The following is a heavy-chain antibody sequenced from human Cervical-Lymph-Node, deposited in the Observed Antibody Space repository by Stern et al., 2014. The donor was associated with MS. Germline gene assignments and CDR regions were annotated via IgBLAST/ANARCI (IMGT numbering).Heavy chain of an antibody. Sequence: EVQLVESGGGLVKPGGSLRLSCAASGFTFSSYSLNWVRQAPGKGLEWVSSISSSSSDIYYTDSVKGRFTISRDNAKKSLYLHMNSLRAEDTAMYYCARLGGDRSFDCWGQGTLLTVSS. D-gene: IGHD3-16*01. J-gene: IGHJ4*02. CDR1: GFTFSSYS. CDR3: ARLGGDRSFDC. V-gene: IGHV3-21*01. CDR2: ISSSSSDI.